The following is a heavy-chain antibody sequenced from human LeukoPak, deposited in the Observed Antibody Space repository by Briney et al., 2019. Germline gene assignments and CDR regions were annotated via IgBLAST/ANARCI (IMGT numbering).Heavy chain of an antibody. V-gene: IGHV3-21*01. CDR3: ARGYCTNGVCYSGLGY. CDR2: ISSSSSYI. J-gene: IGHJ4*02. Sequence: PGGSLRLPCAASGFTFSSYSMNWVRQAPGKGLEWVSSISSSSSYIYYADSVKGRFTISRDNAKNSLYLQMNSLRAEDTAVYYCARGYCTNGVCYSGLGYWGQGTLVTVSS. D-gene: IGHD2-8*01. CDR1: GFTFSSYS.